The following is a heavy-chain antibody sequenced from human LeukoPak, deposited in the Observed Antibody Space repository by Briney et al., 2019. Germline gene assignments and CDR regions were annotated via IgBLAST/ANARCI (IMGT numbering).Heavy chain of an antibody. V-gene: IGHV1-18*01. Sequence: ASVKVSCKASGYTFTSYDISWVRQAPGQGLEWMGWISAYNGNTNYEQKFQGRVTMTTETSSSTVYMELRSLRSDDTAVYYCARGGISGGGALDIWGQGTRVTVSS. CDR1: GYTFTSYD. CDR3: ARGGISGGGALDI. D-gene: IGHD3-16*01. CDR2: ISAYNGNT. J-gene: IGHJ3*02.